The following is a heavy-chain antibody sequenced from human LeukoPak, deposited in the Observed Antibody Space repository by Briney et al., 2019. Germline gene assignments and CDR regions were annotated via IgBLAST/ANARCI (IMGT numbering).Heavy chain of an antibody. V-gene: IGHV3-21*01. J-gene: IGHJ4*02. CDR3: ARDPIAAAASGGDS. CDR1: GFTFSSYS. CDR2: ITSRSSYT. Sequence: GGSLRLSCAASGFTFSSYSMNWVRQAPGKGLEWVSSITSRSSYTYYADSMKGRFTISRDNAKNSLYLQMNSLRAEDTAIYYCARDPIAAAASGGDSWGQGALVTVSS. D-gene: IGHD6-13*01.